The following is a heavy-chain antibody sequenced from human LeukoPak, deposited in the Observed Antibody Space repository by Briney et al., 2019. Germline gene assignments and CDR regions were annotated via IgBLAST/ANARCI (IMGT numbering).Heavy chain of an antibody. CDR1: GFTVSSKY. J-gene: IGHJ4*02. V-gene: IGHV3-66*01. Sequence: PGGSLRLSCAASGFTVSSKYMSWVRQAPGKGLEWVSVIYSGGSTYYADSEKGRFTISRDNSKNTVYLQMNSLRAEDTAVYYCARESSGWLQLFDYWGQGTLVTVSS. CDR2: IYSGGST. CDR3: ARESSGWLQLFDY. D-gene: IGHD5-24*01.